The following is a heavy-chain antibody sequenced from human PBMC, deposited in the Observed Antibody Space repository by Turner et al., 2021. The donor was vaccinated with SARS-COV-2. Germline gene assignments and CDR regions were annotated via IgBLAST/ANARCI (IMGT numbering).Heavy chain of an antibody. V-gene: IGHV3-13*05. CDR1: GFTFSSYD. Sequence: EVQLVESGGGLVQPGGSLRLSCAASGFTFSSYDMHWVRQATGKGLEWVSCIGTAGDPYYPGSVKGRFTISRENAKNSLYLQMNSLRAGDTAVYYCARGRTYCSSTSCYTNDAFDIWGQGTMVTISS. CDR3: ARGRTYCSSTSCYTNDAFDI. CDR2: IGTAGDP. J-gene: IGHJ3*02. D-gene: IGHD2-2*02.